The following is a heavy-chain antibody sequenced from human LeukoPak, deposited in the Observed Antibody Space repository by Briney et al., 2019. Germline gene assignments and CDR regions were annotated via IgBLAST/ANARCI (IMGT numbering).Heavy chain of an antibody. CDR2: ISDSGST. Sequence: PSETLSLTCNVSGASMNGHYWTWIRLSPGKGLEWIGYISDSGSTSHNPSLKSRVIMALEASKTEFSLRLNSVTVADTAVYYCARVFRGAVTSNWFDPWGQGTLVTVSS. CDR1: GASMNGHY. D-gene: IGHD3-3*01. CDR3: ARVFRGAVTSNWFDP. V-gene: IGHV4-59*11. J-gene: IGHJ5*02.